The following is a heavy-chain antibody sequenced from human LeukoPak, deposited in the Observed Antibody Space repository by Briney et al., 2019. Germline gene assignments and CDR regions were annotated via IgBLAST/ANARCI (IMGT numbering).Heavy chain of an antibody. CDR1: GGSISSYY. J-gene: IGHJ3*01. CDR2: IYYSGST. Sequence: SETLSLTCTVSGGSISSYYWSWIRQPPGKGLEWIGYIYYSGSTYYNPSLKSRVAIAVDTSKNQFSLKLSSVTAADTAVYFCARLKATYDAFDLWGQGTMVTVSS. CDR3: ARLKATYDAFDL. D-gene: IGHD1-26*01. V-gene: IGHV4-59*08.